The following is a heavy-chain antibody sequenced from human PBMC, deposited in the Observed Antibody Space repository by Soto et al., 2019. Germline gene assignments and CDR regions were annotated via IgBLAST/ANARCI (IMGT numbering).Heavy chain of an antibody. V-gene: IGHV1-18*01. CDR3: ARDGYYDSSGHNWFDP. D-gene: IGHD3-22*01. Sequence: ASVKVSRKASGYTFTSYGISRGRKAHGQGLEWMGWISAYNGNTNYAQKLQGRVTMTTDTSTSTAYMELRSLRSDDTAVYYCARDGYYDSSGHNWFDPWGQGTLVTVSS. CDR2: ISAYNGNT. J-gene: IGHJ5*02. CDR1: GYTFTSYG.